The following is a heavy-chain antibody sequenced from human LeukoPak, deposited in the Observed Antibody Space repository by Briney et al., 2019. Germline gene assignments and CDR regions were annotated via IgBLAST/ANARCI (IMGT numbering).Heavy chain of an antibody. V-gene: IGHV4-34*01. J-gene: IGHJ4*02. D-gene: IGHD3-10*01. CDR2: INHSGST. Sequence: PSETLSLACAVYGGSFSGYYWSWIRQPPGKGLEWIGEINHSGSTNNNPSLKSRLTISVDTSKNQFSLILSSVTATDTAVYYCARARRGGQSRPFASWGQGTLVTVSS. CDR3: ARARRGGQSRPFAS. CDR1: GGSFSGYY.